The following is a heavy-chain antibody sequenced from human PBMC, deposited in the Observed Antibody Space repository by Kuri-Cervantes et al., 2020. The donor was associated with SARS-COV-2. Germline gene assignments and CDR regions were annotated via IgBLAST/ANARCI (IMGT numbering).Heavy chain of an antibody. CDR1: GGSISSYY. CDR3: ARVVVWSGHYFDY. D-gene: IGHD3-3*01. CDR2: IYYSGST. V-gene: IGHV4-59*01. Sequence: SETLSLTCTVSGGSISSYYWGWIRQPPGKGLEWIGYIYYSGSTNYNPSLKSRVTISEDMSKNQYSPKLSSVTAADTAVYCCARVVVWSGHYFDYWGQGILVTVSS. J-gene: IGHJ4*02.